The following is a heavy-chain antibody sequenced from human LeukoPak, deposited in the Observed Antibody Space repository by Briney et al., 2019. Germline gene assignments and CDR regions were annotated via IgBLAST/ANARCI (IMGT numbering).Heavy chain of an antibody. CDR2: INPNSGGT. J-gene: IGHJ4*02. Sequence: GASVKVSCKASGYTFTGYYMHWVRQAPGQGLEWMGWINPNSGGTNYAQKFQGRVTMTRDTSISTAYMELSRLRSDDTAVYYCARGASGYSYGWATFDYWGQGTLVTVSS. V-gene: IGHV1-2*02. D-gene: IGHD5-18*01. CDR3: ARGASGYSYGWATFDY. CDR1: GYTFTGYY.